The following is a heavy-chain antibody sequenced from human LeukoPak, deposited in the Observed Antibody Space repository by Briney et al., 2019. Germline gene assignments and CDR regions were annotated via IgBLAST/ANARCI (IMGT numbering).Heavy chain of an antibody. Sequence: ASVKVSCKASGYTFTGYYMHWLRQAPGQGLEWMGRINPNSGGTNYAQKFQGRVTMTRDTSISTAYMELSRLRSDDTAVYYCARDSVVVNDDAFDIWGQGTMVTVSS. D-gene: IGHD3-22*01. V-gene: IGHV1-2*06. CDR1: GYTFTGYY. CDR2: INPNSGGT. CDR3: ARDSVVVNDDAFDI. J-gene: IGHJ3*02.